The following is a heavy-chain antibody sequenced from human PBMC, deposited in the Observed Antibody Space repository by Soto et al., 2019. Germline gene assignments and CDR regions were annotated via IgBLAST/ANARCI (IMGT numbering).Heavy chain of an antibody. D-gene: IGHD3-3*01. CDR3: ARDASYYSLWSGYYPSRNGMDV. J-gene: IGHJ6*02. Sequence: PGGSLRLSCAASGFTFSSFVMHWVRQAPGKGLEWVSLIWYDGIKKSYGDSVKGRFTISRDNSRNTVYLQMNSLRADDTAVYYCARDASYYSLWSGYYPSRNGMDVWGQGPTVTVSS. V-gene: IGHV3-33*01. CDR1: GFTFSSFV. CDR2: IWYDGIKK.